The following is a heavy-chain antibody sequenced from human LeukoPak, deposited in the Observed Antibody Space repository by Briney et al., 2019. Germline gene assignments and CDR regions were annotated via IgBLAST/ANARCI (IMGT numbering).Heavy chain of an antibody. D-gene: IGHD3-3*01. J-gene: IGHJ4*02. Sequence: PSETLSLTCTVSGGSLSSYYWSWIRQPPGKGLEWIGYIYYSGSTNYNPSLKSRVTISVDTSKNQFSLKLSSVTAADTAVYYCARAYDFWSGYNFDYWGQGTLVTVSS. CDR3: ARAYDFWSGYNFDY. V-gene: IGHV4-59*01. CDR1: GGSLSSYY. CDR2: IYYSGST.